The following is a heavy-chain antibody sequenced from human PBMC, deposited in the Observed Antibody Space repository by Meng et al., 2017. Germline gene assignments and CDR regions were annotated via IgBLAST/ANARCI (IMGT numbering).Heavy chain of an antibody. J-gene: IGHJ4*02. CDR3: ASGWSMFQT. D-gene: IGHD3-10*02. Sequence: QLQRPVPGRVKHSQPLSLTCAISGDTVSSDSAAWNWIRQSPSRGLEWLGRTYYRSKWYNDFAVSVKSRIIINPDTSKNHFSLQLDSVTPEDTAVYYCASGWSMFQTWGQGTLVTVSS. CDR1: GDTVSSDSAA. V-gene: IGHV6-1*01. CDR2: TYYRSKWYN.